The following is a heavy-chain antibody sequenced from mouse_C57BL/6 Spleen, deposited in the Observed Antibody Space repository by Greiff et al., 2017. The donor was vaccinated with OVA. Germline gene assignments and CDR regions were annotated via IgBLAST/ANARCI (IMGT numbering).Heavy chain of an antibody. D-gene: IGHD2-4*01. Sequence: VQLQQSGPELVKPGASVKIPCKASGYTFTDYNMDWVKQSHGKSLEWIGDINPNNGGTIYNQKFKGKATLTVDKSSSTAYMELRSLTSEDTAVYYCARKDYEDWFAYWGQGTLVTVSA. CDR2: INPNNGGT. J-gene: IGHJ3*01. CDR1: GYTFTDYN. CDR3: ARKDYEDWFAY. V-gene: IGHV1-18*01.